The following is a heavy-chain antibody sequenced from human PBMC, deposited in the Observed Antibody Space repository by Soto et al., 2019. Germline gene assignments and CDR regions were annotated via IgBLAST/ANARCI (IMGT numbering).Heavy chain of an antibody. CDR1: GCSISSSNW. D-gene: IGHD3-22*01. Sequence: PSETLSLTCAVSGCSISSSNWWSWVRQPPGKGLEWIGEIYHSGSTNYNPSLKSRVTISVDKSKNQFSLKLSSVTAADTAVYYCAIHYYDSSGYADYWGQGTLVTVSS. V-gene: IGHV4-4*02. CDR2: IYHSGST. CDR3: AIHYYDSSGYADY. J-gene: IGHJ4*02.